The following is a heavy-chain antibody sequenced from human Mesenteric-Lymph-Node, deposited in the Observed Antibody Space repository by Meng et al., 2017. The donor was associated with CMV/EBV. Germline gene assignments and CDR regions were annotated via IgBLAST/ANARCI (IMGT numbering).Heavy chain of an antibody. CDR1: GFTFNNFW. Sequence: GGSLRLSCVASGFTFNNFWMSWVRQAPGKGLEWVANIKEDGSEKYYVDSVKGRFTVSRDNDKNSLYLQMDSLRGEDTAVYYCATGPGFWGQGTLVTVSS. J-gene: IGHJ4*02. V-gene: IGHV3-7*01. CDR3: ATGPGF. CDR2: IKEDGSEK.